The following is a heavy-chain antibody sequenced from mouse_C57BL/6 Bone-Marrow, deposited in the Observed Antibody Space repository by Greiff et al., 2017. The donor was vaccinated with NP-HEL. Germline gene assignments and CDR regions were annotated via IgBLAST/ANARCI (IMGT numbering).Heavy chain of an antibody. V-gene: IGHV14-3*01. CDR1: GFNIKNTY. Sequence: VQLKESVAELVRPGASVKLSCTASGFNIKNTYMHWVKQRPEQGLEWIGRIDPANGNTKYAPKFPGKATITADTSSNTAYLQLSSLTSEDTAIYYCARLYYDYDVDAMDYWGQGTTLTVSS. J-gene: IGHJ2*01. CDR2: IDPANGNT. D-gene: IGHD2-4*01. CDR3: ARLYYDYDVDAMDY.